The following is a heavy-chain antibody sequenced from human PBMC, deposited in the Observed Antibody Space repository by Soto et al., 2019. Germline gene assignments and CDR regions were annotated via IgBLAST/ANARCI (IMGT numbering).Heavy chain of an antibody. Sequence: SDTLSLTCAVYVGSFSGYYWSFIRQPPGKGLEWIGEINHSGSTNYNPSLKTRVTISVDTPKNQFSLKLNSVTAADTAVYYCARGPKGFGELWGYYYGMDVWGQGTTVT. CDR3: ARGPKGFGELWGYYYGMDV. CDR2: INHSGST. V-gene: IGHV4-34*01. J-gene: IGHJ6*02. D-gene: IGHD3-10*01. CDR1: VGSFSGYY.